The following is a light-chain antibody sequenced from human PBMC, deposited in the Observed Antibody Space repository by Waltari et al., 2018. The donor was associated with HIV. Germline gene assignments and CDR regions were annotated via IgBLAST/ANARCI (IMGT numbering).Light chain of an antibody. CDR1: NSNVGSDV. V-gene: IGLV1-44*01. Sequence: QSVLTQPHSASGTPGQRVIISCSGSNSNVGSDVVNWYQQLPGPAPNLLIYGDNERPSGVPDRFSGSKSGASASLAISDLQSEDEAEYYCAAWDARLNEYLFGTGTKVTVL. CDR2: GDN. CDR3: AAWDARLNEYL. J-gene: IGLJ1*01.